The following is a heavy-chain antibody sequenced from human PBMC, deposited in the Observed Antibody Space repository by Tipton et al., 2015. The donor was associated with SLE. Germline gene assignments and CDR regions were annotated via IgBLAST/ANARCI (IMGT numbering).Heavy chain of an antibody. Sequence: SLRLSCAASGFTVSSNYMSWVRQAPGKGLEWVSVIYSGGSTYYADSVKGRFTISRDNAKNSLYLQMNSLRAEDTAVYYCARGGGVAAPLDYWGQGTLVTVSS. CDR2: IYSGGST. J-gene: IGHJ4*02. CDR3: ARGGGVAAPLDY. D-gene: IGHD6-13*01. CDR1: GFTVSSNY. V-gene: IGHV3-53*01.